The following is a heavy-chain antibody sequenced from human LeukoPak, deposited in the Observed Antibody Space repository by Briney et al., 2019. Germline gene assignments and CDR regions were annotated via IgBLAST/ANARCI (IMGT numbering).Heavy chain of an antibody. CDR1: GGSISSYY. J-gene: IGHJ5*02. D-gene: IGHD6-19*01. V-gene: IGHV4-59*08. CDR2: IYYSGST. Sequence: KPSETLPLTCTVSGGSISSYYWSWIRQPPGKGLEWIGYIYYSGSTNYNPSLKSRVTISVDTSKNQFSLKLSSVTAADTAVYYCARHANSSGWYRGWFDPWGQGTLVTVSS. CDR3: ARHANSSGWYRGWFDP.